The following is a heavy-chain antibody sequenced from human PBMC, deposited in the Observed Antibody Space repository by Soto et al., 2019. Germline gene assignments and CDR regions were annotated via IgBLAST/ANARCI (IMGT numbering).Heavy chain of an antibody. CDR1: GGSISSGGYY. CDR2: IYYSGST. J-gene: IGHJ6*03. Sequence: QVQLQESGPGLVKPSQALSLTCTVSGGSISSGGYYWSWIRQHPGKGLEWIGYIYYSGSTYYNPSLKSRVTISVDTSKNQFSLKLSSVTPADMAVYYCARRDSGYADYMDVWGKGTTVTVSS. D-gene: IGHD5-12*01. V-gene: IGHV4-31*03. CDR3: ARRDSGYADYMDV.